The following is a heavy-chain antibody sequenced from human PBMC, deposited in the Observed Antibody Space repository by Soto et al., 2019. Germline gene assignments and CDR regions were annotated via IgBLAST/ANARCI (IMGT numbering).Heavy chain of an antibody. Sequence: ASVKVSCKASGFTFTSSAVQWVRQARGQRLEWIGWIVVGSGNTNYAQKFQERVTITRDMSTSTAYMELSSLRSDDTAVYYCARGALYYYYYYMDVWGKGTTVTVSS. CDR3: ARGALYYYYYYMDV. V-gene: IGHV1-58*01. CDR1: GFTFTSSA. D-gene: IGHD3-3*02. CDR2: IVVGSGNT. J-gene: IGHJ6*03.